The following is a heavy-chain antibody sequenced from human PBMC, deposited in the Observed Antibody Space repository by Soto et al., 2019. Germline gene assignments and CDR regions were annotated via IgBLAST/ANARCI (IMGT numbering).Heavy chain of an antibody. CDR1: GFTFSSYA. CDR2: ISYDGSDK. Sequence: QVQLVESGGGVVQPGRSLRLSCAASGFTFSSYAMHWVSQAPGKGLEWVAVISYDGSDKYYADSVKGRFTISRDNSKNTLNLQMNSLRADDTGVYYCAKALGELSPESYDYWGQGTLITVSS. D-gene: IGHD3-16*02. CDR3: AKALGELSPESYDY. V-gene: IGHV3-30*18. J-gene: IGHJ4*02.